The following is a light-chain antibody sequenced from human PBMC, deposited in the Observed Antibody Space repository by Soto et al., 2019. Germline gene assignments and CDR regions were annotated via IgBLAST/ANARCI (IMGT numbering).Light chain of an antibody. CDR3: LQHNSYPLT. Sequence: DIQMTQSPSAMSASVGDRVTITCRASQDISYYLAWFQQKPGQVPKRVIYAASSLQRGAPSRFSGSGSGTEFTLTINSLQPEDFATYYCLQHNSYPLTFGGGTKVEL. CDR2: AAS. V-gene: IGKV1-17*03. J-gene: IGKJ4*01. CDR1: QDISYY.